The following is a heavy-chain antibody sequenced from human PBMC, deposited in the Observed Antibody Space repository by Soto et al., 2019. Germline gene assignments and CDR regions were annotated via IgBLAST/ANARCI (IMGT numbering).Heavy chain of an antibody. D-gene: IGHD3-10*01. CDR2: IRGYSGNA. Sequence: QVPVMQSGAEVKKPGDSVKDSCKTSGYIFSDYGINWVRQTPGQGLVWVGWIRGYSGNANLAQKFQGRGSMTTNKCTRTAHMDSRGLRSDGTAVYYCVKRTSGTTRGDSAYWGQGTLVTVSS. CDR3: VKRTSGTTRGDSAY. V-gene: IGHV1-18*04. CDR1: GYIFSDYG. J-gene: IGHJ4*02.